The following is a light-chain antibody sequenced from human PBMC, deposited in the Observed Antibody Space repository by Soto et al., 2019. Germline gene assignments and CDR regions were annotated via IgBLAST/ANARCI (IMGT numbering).Light chain of an antibody. CDR1: SSNIGAGYD. Sequence: QPVLTQPPSVSGAPGQRVTISCTGSSSNIGAGYDVHWYQQLPGTAPKLLIYGNSNRPSGVPDRFSGSKSGTSASLAITGLRAEDEADYYCQSYDSSLFVVFGGGTKVTVL. CDR2: GNS. CDR3: QSYDSSLFVV. J-gene: IGLJ2*01. V-gene: IGLV1-40*01.